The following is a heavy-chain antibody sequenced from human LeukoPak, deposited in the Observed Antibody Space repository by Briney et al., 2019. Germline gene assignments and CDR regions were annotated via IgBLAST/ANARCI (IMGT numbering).Heavy chain of an antibody. V-gene: IGHV4-61*01. CDR1: GGSVSSGSFY. J-gene: IGHJ4*02. D-gene: IGHD2-15*01. CDR2: IYYSGST. CDR3: ATRYCSGGSCRFDY. Sequence: PSETLSLTCTVSGGSVSSGSFYWSWIRQPPGKGLEWIGYIYYSGSTNYNPSLKRRVTISVDTSKSQFSLKLSSVAAADTAVYYCATRYCSGGSCRFDYWGQGTLVTVSS.